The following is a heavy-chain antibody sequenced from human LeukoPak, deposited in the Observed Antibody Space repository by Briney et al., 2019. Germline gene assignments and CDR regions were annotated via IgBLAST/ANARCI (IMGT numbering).Heavy chain of an antibody. V-gene: IGHV2-70*11. Sequence: RESGPALVKPTQTLTLTCTFSGFSLSTSGMCVSWIRQPPGKALEWLARIDWDDDKYYSTSLKTRLTISKGTSKNQVVLTMTNMDPVDTATYYCARTVTIFGVVIKLYGMDVWGQGTTVTVSS. CDR2: IDWDDDK. CDR1: GFSLSTSGMC. D-gene: IGHD3-3*01. J-gene: IGHJ6*02. CDR3: ARTVTIFGVVIKLYGMDV.